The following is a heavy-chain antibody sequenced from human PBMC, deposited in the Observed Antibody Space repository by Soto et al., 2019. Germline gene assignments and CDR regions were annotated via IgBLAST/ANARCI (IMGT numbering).Heavy chain of an antibody. J-gene: IGHJ5*02. CDR1: GGSFSGYY. CDR2: INHSGST. Sequence: PSETLSLTCAVYGGSFSGYYWSWIRQPPGKGLEWIGEINHSGSTNYNPSLKSRVTISVDTSKNQFSLKLSSVTAADTAVYYCARVGPRYYYGSGSQFNWFDPWGQGTLVTVSS. CDR3: ARVGPRYYYGSGSQFNWFDP. D-gene: IGHD3-10*01. V-gene: IGHV4-34*01.